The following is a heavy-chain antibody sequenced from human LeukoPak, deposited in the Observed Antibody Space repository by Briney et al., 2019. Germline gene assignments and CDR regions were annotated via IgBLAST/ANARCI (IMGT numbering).Heavy chain of an antibody. CDR1: GYTFINYA. CDR3: AMVPCVIEGDTGTWFDP. V-gene: IGHV7-4-1*01. D-gene: IGHD1-26*01. J-gene: IGHJ5*02. Sequence: ASVKGSCKASGYTFINYAMYWVRQAPGQEVEWMGWITTNTGNTTYAQSFTGGFVFSLQAYVSTPYLPIRGLKAEDTAVYYCAMVPCVIEGDTGTWFDPWGQGTLVTVSS. CDR2: ITTNTGNT.